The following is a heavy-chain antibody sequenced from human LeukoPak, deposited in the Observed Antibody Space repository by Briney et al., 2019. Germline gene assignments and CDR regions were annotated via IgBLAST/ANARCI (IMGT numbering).Heavy chain of an antibody. V-gene: IGHV3-30*04. Sequence: ERSLRLSCAASGFTFSSYAMYWVRQAPGKGLEWVAVISYNGKNKYYADSVKGRFTTSRDNPKNTLYLQMNSLRAEDTAVYYCARDGRGDYVRAFDIWGQGTIVTVSS. CDR2: ISYNGKNK. CDR1: GFTFSSYA. CDR3: ARDGRGDYVRAFDI. J-gene: IGHJ3*02. D-gene: IGHD4-17*01.